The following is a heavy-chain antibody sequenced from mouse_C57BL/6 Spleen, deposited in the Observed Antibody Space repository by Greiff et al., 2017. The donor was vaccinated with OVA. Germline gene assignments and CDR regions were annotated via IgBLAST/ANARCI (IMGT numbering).Heavy chain of an antibody. D-gene: IGHD4-1*01. CDR1: GYTFTSYW. J-gene: IGHJ2*01. V-gene: IGHV1-64*01. CDR3: ARGAPNWGGGDY. CDR2: IHPNSGST. Sequence: QVQLQQPGAELVKPGASVKLSCKASGYTFTSYWMHWVKQRPGQGLEWIGMIHPNSGSTNYNEKFKSKATLTVDKSSSTAYMQLSSLTSEDSAVYYCARGAPNWGGGDYWGQGTTLTVSS.